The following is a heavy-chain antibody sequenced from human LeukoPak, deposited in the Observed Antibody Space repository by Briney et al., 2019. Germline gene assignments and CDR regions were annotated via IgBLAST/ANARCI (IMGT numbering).Heavy chain of an antibody. CDR1: GFTFSSYA. CDR3: ARDIHSDLYYFDY. CDR2: ISYDGSNK. D-gene: IGHD2-21*01. Sequence: GGSLRLSCAASGFTFSSYAMHWVRQAPGKGLEWVAVISYDGSNKYYADSVKGRFTISRDNSKNTLYLQMNSLRAEDTAVYYCARDIHSDLYYFDYWGQGTLVTVSS. V-gene: IGHV3-30-3*01. J-gene: IGHJ4*02.